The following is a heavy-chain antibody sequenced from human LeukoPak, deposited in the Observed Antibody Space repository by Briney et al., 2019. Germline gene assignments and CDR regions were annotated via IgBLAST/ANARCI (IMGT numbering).Heavy chain of an antibody. D-gene: IGHD6-13*01. CDR3: ARERGSSSWMTFDY. Sequence: GGSLRLSCAASGFTFSSYSMNWVRQAPGKGLEWVSSISSGSSYIYYADSVKGRFTISRDNAKNSLYLQMNSLRAEDTAVYYCARERGSSSWMTFDYWGQGTLVTVSS. V-gene: IGHV3-21*01. J-gene: IGHJ4*02. CDR2: ISSGSSYI. CDR1: GFTFSSYS.